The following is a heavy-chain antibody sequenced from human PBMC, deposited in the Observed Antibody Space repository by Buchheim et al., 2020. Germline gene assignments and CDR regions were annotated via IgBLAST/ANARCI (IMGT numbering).Heavy chain of an antibody. CDR3: ARGELQYPYYYYMDV. D-gene: IGHD4-11*01. Sequence: EVQLLESGGGLVQPGGSLRLFCAASGFTFSRFAMNWVRQAPGKGLEWVSRINSDGSSTSYADSVKGRFTISRDNAKNTLYLQMNSLRAEDTAVYYCARGELQYPYYYYMDVWGKGTT. CDR2: INSDGSST. V-gene: IGHV3-74*02. CDR1: GFTFSRFA. J-gene: IGHJ6*03.